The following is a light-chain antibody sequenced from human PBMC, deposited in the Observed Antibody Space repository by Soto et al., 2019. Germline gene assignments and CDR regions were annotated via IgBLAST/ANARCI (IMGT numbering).Light chain of an antibody. Sequence: IQLTQSPSSLSASVGDRVTITCRASQGISSWLAWYQQKPGKAPKLLIYDASSLESGVPSRFSDSGSGTEFTLTISSLQPDDFATYYCQQVNSYPLTFGGGTKVDIK. V-gene: IGKV1-5*01. CDR2: DAS. J-gene: IGKJ4*01. CDR1: QGISSW. CDR3: QQVNSYPLT.